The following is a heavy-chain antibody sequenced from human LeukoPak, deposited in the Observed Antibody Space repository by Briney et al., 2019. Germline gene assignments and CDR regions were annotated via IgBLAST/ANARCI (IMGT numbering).Heavy chain of an antibody. J-gene: IGHJ4*02. D-gene: IGHD2-21*02. CDR3: ARGDSASDSTFDY. Sequence: SETLSLTCAVYGGSFSGYYWSWIRQPPGKGLEWIGEINHSGSTNYNPSLKSRVTISVDTSKNQFSLKLSSVTATDTAVYYCARGDSASDSTFDYWGQGTLVTVSS. CDR2: INHSGST. V-gene: IGHV4-34*01. CDR1: GGSFSGYY.